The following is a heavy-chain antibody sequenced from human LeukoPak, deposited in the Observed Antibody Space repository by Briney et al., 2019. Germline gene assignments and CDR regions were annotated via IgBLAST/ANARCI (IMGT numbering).Heavy chain of an antibody. V-gene: IGHV3-66*01. CDR1: GLTVSSNY. D-gene: IGHD2-8*01. CDR3: ARMGQWYYYYGMDV. Sequence: GGSLRLSCAASGLTVSSNYMSGVRKAPGKGLEWVSVIYSGGSTYYADSVKGRFTISRDNSNNTLYLQMNSLKAEDTAVYYCARMGQWYYYYGMDVWGQGTTVTVSS. CDR2: IYSGGST. J-gene: IGHJ6*02.